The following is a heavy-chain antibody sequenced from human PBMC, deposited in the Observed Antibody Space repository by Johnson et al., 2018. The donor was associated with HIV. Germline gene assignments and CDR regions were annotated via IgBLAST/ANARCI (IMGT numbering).Heavy chain of an antibody. V-gene: IGHV3-30*04. CDR1: GFTFSSYA. D-gene: IGHD6-6*01. CDR2: ISYDGSNK. CDR3: AREASIAARFAFDI. J-gene: IGHJ3*02. Sequence: QAQLVESGGGVVQPGRSLRLSCAASGFTFSSYAMHWVRQAPGKGLEWVAVISYDGSNKYYADSVKGRFTISRDNSKNTLYLQMNSLRAEDTAVYYCAREASIAARFAFDIWGQGTMVTVSS.